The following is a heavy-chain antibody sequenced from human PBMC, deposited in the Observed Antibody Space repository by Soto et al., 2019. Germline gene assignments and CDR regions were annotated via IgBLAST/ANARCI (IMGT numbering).Heavy chain of an antibody. Sequence: VKVSCKASGGTFSSYRFNWVRQARGQGLEWLGGIVPIYRTADYAQKFQGRVTITADESTRTVYMELSSLKSQDAALYYCARDSGAKLSSSWGQGTLVTVSS. V-gene: IGHV1-69*01. D-gene: IGHD6-13*01. CDR1: GGTFSSYR. CDR2: IVPIYRTA. J-gene: IGHJ4*02. CDR3: ARDSGAKLSSS.